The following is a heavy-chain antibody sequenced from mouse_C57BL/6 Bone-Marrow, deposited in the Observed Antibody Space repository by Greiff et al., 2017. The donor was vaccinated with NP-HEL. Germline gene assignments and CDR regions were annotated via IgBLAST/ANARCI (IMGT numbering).Heavy chain of an antibody. D-gene: IGHD3-1*01. Sequence: EVMLVESGGGLVQPGGSLSLSCAASGFTFTDYYMSWVRQPPGKALEWLGFIRNKANGYPTEYSASVKGRLTISRDNSQSILYLQMNPLRAEYSATYYCARYPAQYCFHYWGQETTLAVSS. CDR1: GFTFTDYY. CDR3: ARYPAQYCFHY. CDR2: IRNKANGYPT. J-gene: IGHJ2*01. V-gene: IGHV7-3*01.